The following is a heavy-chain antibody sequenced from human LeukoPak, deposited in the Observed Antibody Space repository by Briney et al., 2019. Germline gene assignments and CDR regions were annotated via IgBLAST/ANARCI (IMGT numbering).Heavy chain of an antibody. Sequence: SETLSLTCTVSGYSFSSGYYWGWIRRSPGKGLEWIGSIYHSGSTYYNPSLNSRVTISVDTSKNQFSLKLTSVIAADTAVYYCARDDVGATRDQAFQHWGQGTLVTVSS. J-gene: IGHJ1*01. CDR1: GYSFSSGYY. D-gene: IGHD1-26*01. V-gene: IGHV4-38-2*02. CDR2: IYHSGST. CDR3: ARDDVGATRDQAFQH.